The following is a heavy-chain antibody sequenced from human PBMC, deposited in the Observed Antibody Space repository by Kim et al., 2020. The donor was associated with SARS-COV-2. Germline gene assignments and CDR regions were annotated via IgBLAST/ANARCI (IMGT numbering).Heavy chain of an antibody. Sequence: SETLSLTCTASGGSISSYYWSWIRQPAGKGLEWIGRIYTSGSTNYNPSLKSRVTMSVDTSKNQFSLNLSSVIAADTAVDYCAGAAAGLNYYYYGMDVWGQGTAVTVSS. D-gene: IGHD6-13*01. CDR1: GGSISSYY. J-gene: IGHJ6*02. CDR2: IYTSGST. CDR3: AGAAAGLNYYYYGMDV. V-gene: IGHV4-4*07.